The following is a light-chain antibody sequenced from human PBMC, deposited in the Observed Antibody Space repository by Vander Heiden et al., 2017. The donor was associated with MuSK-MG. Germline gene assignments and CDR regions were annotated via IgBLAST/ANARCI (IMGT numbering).Light chain of an antibody. Sequence: DIVMTQSPDSLAVSLGERATINCKSSQSVLYSSNNKNYLAWYQQKPGQPPKLLIYWASTREAGVPDRFSGSGYGTDFTLTISSLQAEDVAVYYCQQYESTPLITFDQGTLLEIK. J-gene: IGKJ5*01. CDR1: QSVLYSSNNKNY. CDR2: WAS. CDR3: QQYESTPLIT. V-gene: IGKV4-1*01.